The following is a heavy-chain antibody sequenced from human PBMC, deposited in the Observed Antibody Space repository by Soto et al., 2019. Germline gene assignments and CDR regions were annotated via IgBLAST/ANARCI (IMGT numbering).Heavy chain of an antibody. CDR2: MNPNSGNT. V-gene: IGHV1-8*01. CDR3: ARVGPMVYAMRYYYYYYMDV. Sequence: GASVKVSCKASGYTFTSYDINWVRQATGQGLEWMGWMNPNSGNTGYAQKFQGRVTMTRNTSISTAYMELSSLRSEDTAVYYCARVGPMVYAMRYYYYYYMDVWGKGTTVTVSS. D-gene: IGHD2-8*01. CDR1: GYTFTSYD. J-gene: IGHJ6*03.